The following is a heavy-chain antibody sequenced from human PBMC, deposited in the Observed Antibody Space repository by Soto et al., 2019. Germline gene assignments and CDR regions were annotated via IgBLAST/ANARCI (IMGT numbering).Heavy chain of an antibody. CDR3: ARKGYSSSWRGWYFDL. CDR2: ISYDGSNK. V-gene: IGHV3-30-3*01. D-gene: IGHD6-13*01. J-gene: IGHJ2*01. Sequence: QVQLVESGGGVVQPGRSLRLSCAASGFTFSSYAMHWVRQAPGKGLEWVAVISYDGSNKYYADSVKGRFTISRDNSKNTLYLQMNSLRSEDTAVYYCARKGYSSSWRGWYFDLWGRGTLVTVSS. CDR1: GFTFSSYA.